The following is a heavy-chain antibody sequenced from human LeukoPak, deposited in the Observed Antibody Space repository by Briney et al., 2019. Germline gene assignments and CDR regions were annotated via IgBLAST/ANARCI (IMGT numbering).Heavy chain of an antibody. CDR1: GFPFSSYA. J-gene: IGHJ6*02. Sequence: GGSLRLSCAASGFPFSSYAMTWVRQAPGKGLEWVSSISGDGATTYHADSVKGRFTISRDNAKNTVYLEISILGAEDTAVYYCAKDLSFGFYYGMDVWGQGTTVTVSS. CDR2: ISGDGATT. D-gene: IGHD3-10*01. V-gene: IGHV3-23*01. CDR3: AKDLSFGFYYGMDV.